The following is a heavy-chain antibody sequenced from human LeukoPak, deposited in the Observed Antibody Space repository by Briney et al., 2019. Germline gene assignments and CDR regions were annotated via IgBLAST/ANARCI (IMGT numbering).Heavy chain of an antibody. CDR2: ISWNSGSI. D-gene: IGHD6-13*01. CDR1: GFTFSSYA. Sequence: GGSLRLSCAASGFTFSSYAMSWVRQAPGKGLEWVSGISWNSGSIGYADSVKGRFTISRDNAKNSLYLQMNSLRAEDTALYYCAKADSSSWYTHSLDYWGQGTLVTVSS. J-gene: IGHJ4*02. V-gene: IGHV3-9*01. CDR3: AKADSSSWYTHSLDY.